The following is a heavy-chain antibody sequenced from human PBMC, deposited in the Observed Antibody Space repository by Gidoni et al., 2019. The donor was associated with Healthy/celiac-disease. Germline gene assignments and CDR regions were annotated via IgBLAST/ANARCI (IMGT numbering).Heavy chain of an antibody. V-gene: IGHV3-23*01. J-gene: IGHJ5*02. CDR1: GFPSSSTA. Sequence: EVQLLETWGGLVQPGGALSRSCAASGFPSSSTAMSWVRQVPGKGLEWVSAISGSGGSTYYADSVKGRFTISRDNSKNTLYLQMNSLRAEDTAVYYCAKDPHEYYYGSGSYYYWFDPWGQGTLVTVSS. CDR2: ISGSGGST. CDR3: AKDPHEYYYGSGSYYYWFDP. D-gene: IGHD3-10*01.